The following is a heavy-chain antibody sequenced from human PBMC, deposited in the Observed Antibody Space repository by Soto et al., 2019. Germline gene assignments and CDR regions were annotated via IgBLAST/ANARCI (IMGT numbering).Heavy chain of an antibody. D-gene: IGHD3-10*01. CDR1: GFTFNSYA. Sequence: EVQLLESGGGLVQPGGFLRLSCAASGFTFNSYAMTWVRQAPGKGLEWVSAISGGGDTTSYADSVKGRFTVSRDGSKNTLYLQMSSLRAEDTALYYCAKGRGGSGSLTPRVDFWGQGTLVTVSS. V-gene: IGHV3-23*01. CDR3: AKGRGGSGSLTPRVDF. J-gene: IGHJ4*02. CDR2: ISGGGDTT.